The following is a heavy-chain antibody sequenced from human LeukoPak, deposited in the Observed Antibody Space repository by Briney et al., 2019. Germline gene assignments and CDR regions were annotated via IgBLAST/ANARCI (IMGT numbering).Heavy chain of an antibody. V-gene: IGHV3-21*01. Sequence: ETLSLTCAVYGGSFSGYYWSWIRQPPGKGLEWVSSISSSSSYIYYADSVKGRFTISRDNAKNSLYLQMNSLRAEDTAVYYCARGGSYVYGMDVWGQGTTVTVSS. CDR1: GGSFSGYY. J-gene: IGHJ6*02. CDR3: ARGGSYVYGMDV. CDR2: ISSSSSYI. D-gene: IGHD1-26*01.